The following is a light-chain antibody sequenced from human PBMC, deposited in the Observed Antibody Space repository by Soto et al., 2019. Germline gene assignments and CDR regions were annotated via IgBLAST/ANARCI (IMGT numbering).Light chain of an antibody. CDR3: QQFGSSPLYT. J-gene: IGKJ2*01. CDR2: GAS. V-gene: IGKV3-20*01. Sequence: EIVLTQSPGTLSLSPGERVTLSCRASQSVSSTYLAWYQQQPGQAPRLLIDGASSRGTGIPDRFRGSGSGTDFTLTISRLEPEDFAVYYCQQFGSSPLYTFGQGTMLEIK. CDR1: QSVSSTY.